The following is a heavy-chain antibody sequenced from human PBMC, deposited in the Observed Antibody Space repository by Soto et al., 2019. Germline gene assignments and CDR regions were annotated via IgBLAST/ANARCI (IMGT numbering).Heavy chain of an antibody. Sequence: ASETLSLTCTVSGGSISSYYWSWIRQPPGKGLEWIGSIYYSGSTNYNPSLKSRVTISVDTSKTQFSLKLSSVTAADPAVYYCARESYGDYVFDYWGQGTLVTVSS. CDR1: GGSISSYY. J-gene: IGHJ4*02. D-gene: IGHD4-17*01. CDR3: ARESYGDYVFDY. V-gene: IGHV4-59*01. CDR2: IYYSGST.